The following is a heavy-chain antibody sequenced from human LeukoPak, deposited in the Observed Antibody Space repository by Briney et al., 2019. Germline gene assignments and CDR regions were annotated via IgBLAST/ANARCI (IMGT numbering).Heavy chain of an antibody. V-gene: IGHV3-7*01. J-gene: IGHJ5*02. CDR1: GFTFSTYW. CDR2: IKQDGSEK. D-gene: IGHD3-10*01. CDR3: ARSTYGSGSHYTNNWLDP. Sequence: GGSLRLSCAAPGFTFSTYWMSWVRQAPGKGLEWVANIKQDGSEKYYVDSVKGRFTISRDNTKNSLYLQMNSLRAEDTAVYYCARSTYGSGSHYTNNWLDPWGQGTLVTVSS.